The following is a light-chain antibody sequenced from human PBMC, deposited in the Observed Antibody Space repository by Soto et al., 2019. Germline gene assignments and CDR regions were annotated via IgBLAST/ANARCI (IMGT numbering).Light chain of an antibody. CDR2: DAS. V-gene: IGKV1-5*01. Sequence: DIQMTQSPSTLSASVGDRVTITCRAGQSMSGWLAWYQQKPGKAPKLLIYDASSLESGVPSRFSGSGSGTEFTLTISSLQPDDFATYYCQQYNSYWTFGQGTKVDIK. J-gene: IGKJ1*01. CDR3: QQYNSYWT. CDR1: QSMSGW.